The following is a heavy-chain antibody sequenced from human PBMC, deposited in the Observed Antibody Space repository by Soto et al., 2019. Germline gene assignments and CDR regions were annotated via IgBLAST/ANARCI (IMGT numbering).Heavy chain of an antibody. CDR1: GGSISSSSYY. CDR3: ARQKKYYYDSSYRY. Sequence: SETLSLTCTVSGGSISSSSYYWGWIRQPPGKRLEWIGSIYYSGSTYYNPSLKSRVTISVDTSKNQFSLKLSSVTAADTAVYYCARQKKYYYDSSYRYWGQGTLVTVSS. CDR2: IYYSGST. J-gene: IGHJ4*02. D-gene: IGHD3-22*01. V-gene: IGHV4-39*01.